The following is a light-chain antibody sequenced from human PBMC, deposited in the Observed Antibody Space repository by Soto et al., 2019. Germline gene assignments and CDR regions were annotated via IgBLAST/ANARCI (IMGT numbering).Light chain of an antibody. CDR1: SSNIGSNT. Sequence: QAVVIQPPSASGTPGQRVTISCSGSSSNIGSNTVNWYQQLPGTVPKLFIYSNNQRPSGVPDRFSGSKSDTSASLAISGLQSEDEADYYSAAWDDSLNGVLIGGGTKLTVL. CDR2: SNN. J-gene: IGLJ2*01. V-gene: IGLV1-44*01. CDR3: AAWDDSLNGVL.